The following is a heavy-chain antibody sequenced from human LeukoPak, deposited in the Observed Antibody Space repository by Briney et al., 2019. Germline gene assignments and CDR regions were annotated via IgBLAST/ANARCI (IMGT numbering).Heavy chain of an antibody. J-gene: IGHJ5*02. V-gene: IGHV1-18*01. CDR3: ATLSLVVPAANWFDP. D-gene: IGHD2-2*01. CDR2: ISAYNGNT. CDR1: GYTFTSYG. Sequence: ASVKVSCKASGYTFTSYGIGWVRQAPGQGLEWMGWISAYNGNTNYAQKLQGRVTMTTDTSTSTAYMELRSLRSEDTAVYYCATLSLVVPAANWFDPWGQGTLVTVSS.